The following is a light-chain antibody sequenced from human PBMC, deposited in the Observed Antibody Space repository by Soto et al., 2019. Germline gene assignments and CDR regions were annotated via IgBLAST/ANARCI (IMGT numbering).Light chain of an antibody. CDR2: GAS. CDR3: QQYGSSPYT. Sequence: EIVLTQSPGTLSLSPGERATLSCRASQSVSSSYLAWSHQKPGQAPRLLIYGASSRATRIPDRFSGSGSGTDFTLTISRLEPEDFGVYYCQQYGSSPYTFGQGTKLEIK. J-gene: IGKJ2*01. CDR1: QSVSSSY. V-gene: IGKV3-20*01.